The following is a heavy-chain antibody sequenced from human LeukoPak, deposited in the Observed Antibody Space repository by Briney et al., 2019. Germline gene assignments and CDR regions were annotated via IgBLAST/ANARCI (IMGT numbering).Heavy chain of an antibody. Sequence: ASVKVSCKASGYTFTNYAMNWVRQAPGQGLEWMGWINTNTGNPTYAQGFTGRFVFSLDTSVSTAYLQISSLKAEDTAVYYCARDSPRDVVSTMTGDYWGQGTLVTVSS. CDR1: GYTFTNYA. CDR2: INTNTGNP. D-gene: IGHD5/OR15-5a*01. CDR3: ARDSPRDVVSTMTGDY. J-gene: IGHJ4*02. V-gene: IGHV7-4-1*02.